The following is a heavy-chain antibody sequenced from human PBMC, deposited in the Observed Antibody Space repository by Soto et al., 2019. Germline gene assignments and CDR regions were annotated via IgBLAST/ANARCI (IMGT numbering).Heavy chain of an antibody. J-gene: IGHJ4*02. CDR2: VYYRGRS. V-gene: IGHV4-39*01. D-gene: IGHD2-8*01. Sequence: SETLSLTCTVSGGSVSNSNYYWGWIRQSPGKGLEWIGSVYYRGRSYSKSSVKSRVTISVDTSKNQFSLNLNSVTASDTAVYFCVSQRTSVLTQAYFDYWGPGALVTVSP. CDR1: GGSVSNSNYY. CDR3: VSQRTSVLTQAYFDY.